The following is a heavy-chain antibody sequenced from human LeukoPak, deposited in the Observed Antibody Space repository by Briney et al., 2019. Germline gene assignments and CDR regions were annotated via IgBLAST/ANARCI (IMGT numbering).Heavy chain of an antibody. V-gene: IGHV3-21*04. J-gene: IGHJ4*02. D-gene: IGHD3-10*01. CDR2: ISSSSSYI. Sequence: GGSLRLSCAASGFTFSSYSMNWVRQAPGKGLEWVSSISSSSSYIYYADSVKGRFTISRDNAKNSLYLQMNSLRAGDTAVYYCARSGRGPRGLSHYFFDFWGQGSLVTVSS. CDR3: ARSGRGPRGLSHYFFDF. CDR1: GFTFSSYS.